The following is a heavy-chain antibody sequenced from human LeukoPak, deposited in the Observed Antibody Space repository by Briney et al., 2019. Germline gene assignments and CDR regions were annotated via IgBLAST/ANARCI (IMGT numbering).Heavy chain of an antibody. CDR3: ARQGIAIFGVVPPDY. CDR2: IYSSGST. Sequence: PSETLSLTCTVSGGSISSYSWSWIRQPAGKGLEWIGHIYSSGSTNYNPSLKTRVTMTVDISTNQFSLRLSSVTAADTDVYYRARQGIAIFGVVPPDYWGQGPLVTVSS. D-gene: IGHD3-3*01. CDR1: GGSISSYS. J-gene: IGHJ4*02. V-gene: IGHV4-4*07.